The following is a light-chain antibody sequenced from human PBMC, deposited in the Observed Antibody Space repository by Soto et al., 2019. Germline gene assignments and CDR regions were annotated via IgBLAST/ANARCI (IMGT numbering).Light chain of an antibody. CDR3: QQYNNWPLT. Sequence: EVVMTQSPDTLSVSPGDGATLSCRASQNVHSDLAWYQQKPGQAPRLVIYDTSTRATDIPVRFTGGGSGTEFTLTISGLKSEDVAVYYCQQYNNWPLTFGGGTKVESK. CDR1: QNVHSD. J-gene: IGKJ4*01. V-gene: IGKV3-15*01. CDR2: DTS.